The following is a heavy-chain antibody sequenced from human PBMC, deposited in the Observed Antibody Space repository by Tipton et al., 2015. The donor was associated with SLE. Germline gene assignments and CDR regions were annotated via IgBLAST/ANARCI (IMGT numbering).Heavy chain of an antibody. CDR2: IYYSGST. CDR1: GGSISSSSYY. D-gene: IGHD2-15*01. Sequence: TLSLTCAVYGGSISSSSYYWGWIRQPPGKGLEWIGSIYYSGSTYYNPSLKSRVTISVDTSKNQFSLKLSSVTAADTAVYYCARDPLYCSGGSCYEDWGQGTLVTVSS. J-gene: IGHJ4*02. CDR3: ARDPLYCSGGSCYED. V-gene: IGHV4-39*07.